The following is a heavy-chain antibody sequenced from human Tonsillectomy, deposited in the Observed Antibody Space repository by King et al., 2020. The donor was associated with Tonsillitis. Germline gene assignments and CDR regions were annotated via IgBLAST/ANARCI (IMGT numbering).Heavy chain of an antibody. CDR3: ARVPGYDILTGYAYYFDY. CDR2: IYHSGST. V-gene: IGHV4-38-2*01. D-gene: IGHD3-9*01. Sequence: VQLQESGPGLVKPSETLSLTCAVSGYSITSGSYWGWIRQPPGKGLEWIGNIYHSGSTYYNPSLKSRVTISVDTSNNQFSRKLSSVTAADTAVYYCARVPGYDILTGYAYYFDYWGQGTLVTVSS. CDR1: GYSITSGSY. J-gene: IGHJ4*02.